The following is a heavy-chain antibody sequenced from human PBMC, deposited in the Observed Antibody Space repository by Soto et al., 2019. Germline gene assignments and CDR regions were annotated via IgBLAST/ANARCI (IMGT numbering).Heavy chain of an antibody. V-gene: IGHV4-31*03. CDR1: GGFISSGGYY. J-gene: IGHJ5*02. Sequence: QVQLQESGPGLVKPSQTLSLTCTVSGGFISSGGYYWNWIRQHPGKGLEWIGYIFYIGSTYYNPSLKSRGTISVDTSKNQFALKLNSVTAADMAVYYCARSVFPWGQGTLVTVSS. CDR2: IFYIGST. CDR3: ARSVFP.